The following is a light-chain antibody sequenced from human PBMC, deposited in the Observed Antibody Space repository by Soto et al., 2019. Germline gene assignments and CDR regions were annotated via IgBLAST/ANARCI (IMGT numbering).Light chain of an antibody. CDR3: SLYTSENSYV. CDR1: STDFVSYNR. Sequence: QSALTQPPSVSGSPGQTVTISCSGTSTDFVSYNRVSWYQQPPGTAPKLIIYESSNRPSGVPGRFCGSKSGNTASLTSSVLTDAEVVDYYCSLYTSENSYVFGTGTKLTVL. J-gene: IGLJ1*01. CDR2: ESS. V-gene: IGLV2-18*01.